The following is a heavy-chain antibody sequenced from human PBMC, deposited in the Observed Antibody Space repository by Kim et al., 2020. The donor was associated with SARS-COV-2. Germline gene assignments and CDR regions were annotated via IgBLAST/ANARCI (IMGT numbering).Heavy chain of an antibody. CDR2: IRSKAYGGTT. Sequence: GGSLRLSCTASGFTFGDYAMSWFRQAPGKGLEWVGFIRSKAYGGTTEYAASVKGRFTISRDDSKSIAYLQMNSLKTEDTAVYYCTRDFLWFGELLSLDYWGQGTLVTVSS. D-gene: IGHD3-10*01. V-gene: IGHV3-49*03. J-gene: IGHJ4*02. CDR1: GFTFGDYA. CDR3: TRDFLWFGELLSLDY.